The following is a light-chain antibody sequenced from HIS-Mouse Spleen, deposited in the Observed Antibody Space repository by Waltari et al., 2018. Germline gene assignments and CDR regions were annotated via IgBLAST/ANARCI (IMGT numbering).Light chain of an antibody. CDR2: EDS. CDR3: YSTDSSGNHRV. Sequence: SYELTQPPSVSVSPGQTARITCSGDALPKKYAYWYQQKSGQAPVLVIYEDSKRPSGPPVRFSGSSSGTMATLTISGAQVEDEADYYCYSTDSSGNHRVFGGGTKLTVL. V-gene: IGLV3-10*01. J-gene: IGLJ2*01. CDR1: ALPKKY.